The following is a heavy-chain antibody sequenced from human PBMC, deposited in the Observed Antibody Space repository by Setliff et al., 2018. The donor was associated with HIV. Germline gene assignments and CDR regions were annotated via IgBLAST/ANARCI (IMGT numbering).Heavy chain of an antibody. D-gene: IGHD6-13*01. Sequence: PGGSLRLSCAASGFTISSYHIHWVRQAPGKGLEWVAYVRFDGNDKYYRDSVKGRFTISRDNHKKTLSLQMNSLRGDDTAVYYCARAYSSSWLYDYWGQGTLVTVSS. V-gene: IGHV3-30*02. CDR2: VRFDGNDK. CDR3: ARAYSSSWLYDY. CDR1: GFTISSYH. J-gene: IGHJ4*02.